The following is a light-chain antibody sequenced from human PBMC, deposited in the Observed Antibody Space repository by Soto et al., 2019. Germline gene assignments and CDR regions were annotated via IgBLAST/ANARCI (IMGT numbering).Light chain of an antibody. J-gene: IGKJ1*01. Sequence: SVWTQSQDPLSLSTGERATLSCRASQSVSNNYLAWYQQKPGQAPRLLIYGASNRATGIPDRFSGSGSGTDFTLTISRLEPEDFAVYYCQQYGSSGTFGQGTKVDIK. CDR2: GAS. CDR1: QSVSNNY. CDR3: QQYGSSGT. V-gene: IGKV3-20*01.